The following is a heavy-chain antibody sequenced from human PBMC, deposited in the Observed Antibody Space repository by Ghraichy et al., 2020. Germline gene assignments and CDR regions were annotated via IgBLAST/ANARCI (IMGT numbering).Heavy chain of an antibody. J-gene: IGHJ4*02. V-gene: IGHV3-7*01. D-gene: IGHD6-19*01. Sequence: LSLTCAASGFTFSSYWMSWVRQAPGKGLEWVANIKQDGSEKYYVDSVKGRFTISRDNAKNSLYLQMNSLRAEDTAVYYCAREVAVAGLDYWGQGTLVTVSS. CDR2: IKQDGSEK. CDR1: GFTFSSYW. CDR3: AREVAVAGLDY.